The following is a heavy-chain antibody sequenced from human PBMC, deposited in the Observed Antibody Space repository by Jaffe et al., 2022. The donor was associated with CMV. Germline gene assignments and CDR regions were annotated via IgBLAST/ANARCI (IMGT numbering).Heavy chain of an antibody. CDR1: GGSISSYY. V-gene: IGHV4-59*01. CDR3: ARDRLGRLAPSFYYYYYGMDV. D-gene: IGHD1-26*01. CDR2: IYYSGST. J-gene: IGHJ6*02. Sequence: QVQLQESGPGLVKPSETLSLTCTVSGGSISSYYWSWIRQPPGKGLEWIGYIYYSGSTNYNPSLKSRVTISVDTSKNQFSLKLSSVTAADTAVYYCARDRLGRLAPSFYYYYYGMDVWGQGTTVTVSS.